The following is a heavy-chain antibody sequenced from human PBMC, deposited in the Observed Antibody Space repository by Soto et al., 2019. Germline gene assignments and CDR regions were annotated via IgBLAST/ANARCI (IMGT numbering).Heavy chain of an antibody. J-gene: IGHJ4*02. D-gene: IGHD6-19*01. CDR1: GFTFSTYT. CDR3: ARDSSGWVQY. V-gene: IGHV3-64*02. Sequence: GGSLRLSCAASGFTFSTYTMHWVRQAPGKGLEYVSSIKSNGGNTYYADSVKGRFTISRDNSKNTVYLQMDSLRTDDMAIYYCARDSSGWVQYWGRGTLVTVS. CDR2: IKSNGGNT.